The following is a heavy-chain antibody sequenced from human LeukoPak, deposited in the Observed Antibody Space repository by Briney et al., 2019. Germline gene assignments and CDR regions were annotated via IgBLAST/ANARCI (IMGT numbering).Heavy chain of an antibody. CDR1: GFTFSSYT. CDR2: VSGSGGSP. D-gene: IGHD1/OR15-1a*01. V-gene: IGHV3-23*01. Sequence: GGSLRLSCAASGFTFSSYTMSWVRQVPGKGLEWVSGVSGSGGSPYYADFVKGRFTISRDNSKNTLYLQMNSLRAEDTAVYYCARWNNLGYWGQGTLVTVSS. CDR3: ARWNNLGY. J-gene: IGHJ4*02.